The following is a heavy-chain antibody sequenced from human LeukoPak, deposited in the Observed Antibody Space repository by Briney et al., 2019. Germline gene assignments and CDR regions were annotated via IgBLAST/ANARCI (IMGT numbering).Heavy chain of an antibody. J-gene: IGHJ3*01. Sequence: SETLSLTCTVSGGSISSYYWSWIRQPPGQGLEWIGSINFGWHTYYNPSLKSRLIMSVDTSRNQFSLRLSSVTATDTAVYYCARQVATKGEWAFDVWGQGTRVIASS. CDR3: ARQVATKGEWAFDV. CDR2: INFGWHT. D-gene: IGHD5-12*01. CDR1: GGSISSYY. V-gene: IGHV4-59*04.